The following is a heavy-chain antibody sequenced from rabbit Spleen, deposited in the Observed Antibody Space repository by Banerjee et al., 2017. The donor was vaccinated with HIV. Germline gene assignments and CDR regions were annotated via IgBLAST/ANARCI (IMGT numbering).Heavy chain of an antibody. J-gene: IGHJ4*01. CDR3: ARGSAAMTMVITGYYLGL. Sequence: QSLEESGGDLVKPGASLTLTCTASGFSFSSSYDICWVRQAPGKGLEWITCINMVTGKSVYASWAKGRFIMSKTSSTTVTLEMTSLTAADTATYFCARGSAAMTMVITGYYLGLWGPGTLVTVS. D-gene: IGHD2-1*01. CDR2: INMVTGKS. CDR1: GFSFSSSYD. V-gene: IGHV1S40*01.